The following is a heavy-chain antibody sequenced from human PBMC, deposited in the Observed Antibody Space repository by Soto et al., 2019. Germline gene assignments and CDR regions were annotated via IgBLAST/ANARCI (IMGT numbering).Heavy chain of an antibody. V-gene: IGHV3-7*01. D-gene: IGHD6-6*01. CDR2: IKGDGSKK. CDR1: GFTFRTYW. J-gene: IGHJ4*02. Sequence: EVQLVGSGGGLVQPGGSLRLSCAASGFTFRTYWMNWVRQAPGKGLEWVANIKGDGSKKYYVDPVKGRFTISRDNAMNSLYLQMKCLRAEDSAVYYCATSLIRGQGALVTVSS. CDR3: ATSLI.